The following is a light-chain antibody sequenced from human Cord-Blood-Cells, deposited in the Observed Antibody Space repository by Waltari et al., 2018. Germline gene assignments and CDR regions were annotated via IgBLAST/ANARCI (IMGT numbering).Light chain of an antibody. CDR2: GAS. Sequence: EIVMTPPPDPLSVSPGERATLSCRASPCVSSDLAWDQQKLGQAPRPLIYGASTKATGIPARFSGSESGTEFTLTISSLQSEDFAVDYCQQYNNWPALTVGGGTKVEIK. J-gene: IGKJ4*01. V-gene: IGKV3-15*01. CDR3: QQYNNWPALT. CDR1: PCVSSD.